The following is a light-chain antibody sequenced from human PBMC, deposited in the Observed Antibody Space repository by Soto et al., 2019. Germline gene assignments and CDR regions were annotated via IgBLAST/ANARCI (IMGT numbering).Light chain of an antibody. CDR1: NLGDKY. Sequence: SYELTQPPSVSVSPGQTASVTCSGDNLGDKYTSWYQQKPGQSPALVIYQNTKRPSGIPERSSGSNSGNTATLTISGTQALDEADYYCQAWDTNNFVFGTGTKLTVL. CDR2: QNT. J-gene: IGLJ1*01. CDR3: QAWDTNNFV. V-gene: IGLV3-1*01.